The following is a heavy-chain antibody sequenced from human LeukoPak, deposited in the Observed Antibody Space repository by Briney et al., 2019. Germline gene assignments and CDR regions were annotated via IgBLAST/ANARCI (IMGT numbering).Heavy chain of an antibody. CDR3: ARDGLHTAHFDY. V-gene: IGHV3-48*02. CDR2: ISSTSTTK. Sequence: GGSQRLSCAASGFTFSTYSMIWVRQAPGEGLEWLSYISSTSTTKYYADSVKGRFTISRDNARNSLYLQMNSLRDEDTAVYYCARDGLHTAHFDYWGQGTLVTVSS. J-gene: IGHJ4*02. CDR1: GFTFSTYS. D-gene: IGHD5-18*01.